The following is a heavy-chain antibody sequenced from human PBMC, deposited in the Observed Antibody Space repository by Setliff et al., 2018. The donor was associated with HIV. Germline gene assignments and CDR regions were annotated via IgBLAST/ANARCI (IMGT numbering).Heavy chain of an antibody. CDR2: IYSGGST. D-gene: IGHD3-22*01. Sequence: GGSLRLSCAASGFTVSSNYMSWVRQAPGKGLEWVSVIYSGGSTYYADSAKGRFTISRDNAKNSLYLQVNSLRAEDTAVYYCGRESTYYYDSSGPHDALDGWGLGTKVTVSS. J-gene: IGHJ3*01. V-gene: IGHV3-53*01. CDR1: GFTVSSNY. CDR3: GRESTYYYDSSGPHDALDG.